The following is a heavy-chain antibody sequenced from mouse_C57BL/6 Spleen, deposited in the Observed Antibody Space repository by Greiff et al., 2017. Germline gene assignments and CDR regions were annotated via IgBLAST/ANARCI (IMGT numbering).Heavy chain of an antibody. J-gene: IGHJ4*01. CDR1: GYPFTSYT. V-gene: IGHV1-4*01. CDR2: INPSSGYP. Sequence: VKLQESGAELARPGASVKMSCKASGYPFTSYTMHWVKQRPGQGLEWIGYINPSSGYPKYNQKFKDKATLTADKSSSTAYMQLSSLTSEDSAVYYCAAGYDVGYAMDDWGQGTSVTVSS. D-gene: IGHD2-2*01. CDR3: AAGYDVGYAMDD.